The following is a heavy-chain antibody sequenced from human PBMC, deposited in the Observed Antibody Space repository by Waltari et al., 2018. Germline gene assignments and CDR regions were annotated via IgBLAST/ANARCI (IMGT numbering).Heavy chain of an antibody. V-gene: IGHV4-61*02. Sequence: QVQLQESGPGLVKPSQTLSLTCTVSGGSISSGSYYWRWIRQPAGKGLEWIGRIYTRGSTNYNPSLKSRVTISVDTSKNQFSLKLSSVTAADTAVYCCARAPRQQLVLFDYWGQGTLVTVSS. D-gene: IGHD6-13*01. J-gene: IGHJ4*02. CDR1: GGSISSGSYY. CDR2: IYTRGST. CDR3: ARAPRQQLVLFDY.